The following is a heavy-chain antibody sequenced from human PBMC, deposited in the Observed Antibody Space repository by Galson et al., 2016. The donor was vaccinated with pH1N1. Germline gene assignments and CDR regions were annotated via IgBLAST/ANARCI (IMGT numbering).Heavy chain of an antibody. Sequence: TLSLTCTVSGGSITSGDYYWSWIRQPPGKGLEWIAYIYHRGIIYYSPSLKSRATISLDTSKNQFSLKLDSVSAADTAVYYCARGIRGTQPDRTYYFKYWGQGTLVTVSS. CDR3: ARGIRGTQPDRTYYFKY. V-gene: IGHV4-30-4*01. CDR1: GGSITSGDYY. D-gene: IGHD1-26*01. J-gene: IGHJ4*02. CDR2: IYHRGII.